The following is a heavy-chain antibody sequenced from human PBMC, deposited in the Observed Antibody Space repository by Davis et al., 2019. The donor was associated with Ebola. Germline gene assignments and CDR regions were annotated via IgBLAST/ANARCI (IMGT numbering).Heavy chain of an antibody. Sequence: PGGSLRLSCAASGFIFSDYYMTWVRQAPGKGLEWLSYIDSRGNTIYYTDSVKGRFTISRDNTNNSLYLQMNSLRGDDTAVYYCARPYGDYAAFDIWGQGTVVTVSS. CDR3: ARPYGDYAAFDI. CDR2: IDSRGNTI. V-gene: IGHV3-11*01. J-gene: IGHJ3*02. CDR1: GFIFSDYY. D-gene: IGHD4-17*01.